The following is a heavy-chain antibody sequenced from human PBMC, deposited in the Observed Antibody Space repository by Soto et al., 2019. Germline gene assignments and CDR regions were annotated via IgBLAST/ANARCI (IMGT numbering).Heavy chain of an antibody. D-gene: IGHD3-10*01. V-gene: IGHV1-69*08. J-gene: IGHJ4*02. CDR2: IIPILGIA. Sequence: QVQLVQSVAEVKKPGSSVKVSCKASGGTFSSYTISWVRQAPGQGLEWMGRIIPILGIANYAQKFQGRVTXXADKSTSTAYMELSSLRSEDTAVYYCAREEYYYGSGAFFDYWGQGTLVTVSS. CDR1: GGTFSSYT. CDR3: AREEYYYGSGAFFDY.